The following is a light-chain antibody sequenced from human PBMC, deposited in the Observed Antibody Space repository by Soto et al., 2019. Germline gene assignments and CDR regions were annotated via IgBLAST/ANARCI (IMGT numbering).Light chain of an antibody. CDR2: GAS. CDR3: HQYGHSPYT. CDR1: QGVTTKY. J-gene: IGKJ2*01. Sequence: IVLTQSPGTLSLSPGERATLSCRASQGVTTKYVAWYQQKPGQAPRLLIYGASNRAAGIPDRFSGSGSGTDFTLTISRLEPEDFAVFYCHQYGHSPYTFGQGTKLEIK. V-gene: IGKV3-20*01.